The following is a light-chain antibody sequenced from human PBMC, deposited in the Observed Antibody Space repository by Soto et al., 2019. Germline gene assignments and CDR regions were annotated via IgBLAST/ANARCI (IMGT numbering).Light chain of an antibody. CDR3: QQANSFPLT. CDR2: TAS. V-gene: IGKV1-12*01. J-gene: IGKJ4*01. CDR1: QGISSW. Sequence: DIQMTQSPSSVSADVGDRVTITCRARQGISSWLVWYQQKPGKAPKFLSHTASSLQSGVPSRFSVSGSGTDFTLNISSLQPEDVATYSCQQANSFPLTVGGGTKVEIK.